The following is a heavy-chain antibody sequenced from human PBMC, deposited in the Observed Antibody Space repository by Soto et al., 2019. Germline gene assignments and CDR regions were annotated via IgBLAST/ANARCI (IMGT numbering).Heavy chain of an antibody. V-gene: IGHV3-30*18. CDR3: AKDTSRTSSSSY. CDR1: GFNFSNSG. D-gene: IGHD2-8*01. CDR2: ISYDGNNK. Sequence: QVQLVESGGGVVQPGRSLRLSCAASGFNFSNSGLHWVRQAPGKGLEWVAVISYDGNNKYYVEAVKGRFTISRDNSKNTLYLQMNSLRAEDTALYVCAKDTSRTSSSSYWGQGTLVTVSS. J-gene: IGHJ4*02.